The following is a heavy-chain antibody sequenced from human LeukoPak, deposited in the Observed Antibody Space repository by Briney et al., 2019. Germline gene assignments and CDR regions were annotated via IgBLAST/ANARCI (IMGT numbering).Heavy chain of an antibody. D-gene: IGHD6-19*01. V-gene: IGHV4-59*01. CDR3: AREAVAGTFDY. CDR1: GGSISSYY. CDR2: IYYSGST. J-gene: IGHJ4*02. Sequence: SETLSLTCTVSGGSISSYYWSWIRQPPGKGLEWIGYIYYSGSTNYNPSLKSRVTISVDTSKNQFSLKLSSVTTADTAVYYCAREAVAGTFDYWGQGTLVTVSS.